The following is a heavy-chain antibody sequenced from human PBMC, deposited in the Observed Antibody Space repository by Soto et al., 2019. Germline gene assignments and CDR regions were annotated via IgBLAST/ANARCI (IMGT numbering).Heavy chain of an antibody. CDR1: GGSISSSSYY. J-gene: IGHJ6*02. CDR3: GRVKGLRFHDVYYYYYYGMDV. D-gene: IGHD3-3*01. CDR2: IYYSGST. Sequence: SETLSLTCTVSGGSISSSSYYWGWIRQPPGKGLEWIGSIYYSGSTYYTPSLKSRVTISVDTSKNQFSLKLSSVTAADTAVYYCGRVKGLRFHDVYYYYYYGMDVWGQGTTVT. V-gene: IGHV4-39*01.